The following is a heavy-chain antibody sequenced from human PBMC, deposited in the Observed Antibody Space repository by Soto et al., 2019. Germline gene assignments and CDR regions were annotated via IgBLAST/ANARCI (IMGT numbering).Heavy chain of an antibody. V-gene: IGHV4-59*01. CDR3: ARARIRDWFFDY. CDR1: GDSISSYY. Sequence: QVQLQESGPGLVKPSETLSLTCPVSGDSISSYYWSWIRQPPGKGLEWIGYIYYSGSTNYNPSLRGRVTISVDPSKNQFSLKLSSVTAADTAVYYCARARIRDWFFDYWGQGTLVTVSS. J-gene: IGHJ4*02. D-gene: IGHD3-9*01. CDR2: IYYSGST.